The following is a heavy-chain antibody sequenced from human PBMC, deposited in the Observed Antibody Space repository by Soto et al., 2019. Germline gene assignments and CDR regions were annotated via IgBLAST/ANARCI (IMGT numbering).Heavy chain of an antibody. V-gene: IGHV3-30*18. CDR1: GVTFSTYG. Sequence: QVPLVESGGGVVQPGRSLRLSCAASGVTFSTYGMHWVRQAPGKGLEWVAVISYDGSNKYYADSVKGRFTISRDNSKNTLYLQMSSLRAEDTAVYYCAKGFSYSVIDYWGQGTLGTFSS. CDR2: ISYDGSNK. J-gene: IGHJ4*02. D-gene: IGHD5-18*01. CDR3: AKGFSYSVIDY.